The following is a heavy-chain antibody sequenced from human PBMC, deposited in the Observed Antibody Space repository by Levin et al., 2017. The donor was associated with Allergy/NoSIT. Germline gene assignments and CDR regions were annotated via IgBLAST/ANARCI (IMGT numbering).Heavy chain of an antibody. Sequence: GESLKISCAASGFTFTTYWMTWVRQAPGKGLEWVANIERDGSETYYVDSVKGRLTISRDNGKNSVYLQMNSLRVDDTAVYYCAREEGWGYHFGMDLWGQGTTVTVSS. V-gene: IGHV3-7*01. D-gene: IGHD6-19*01. CDR1: GFTFTTYW. CDR2: IERDGSET. J-gene: IGHJ6*02. CDR3: AREEGWGYHFGMDL.